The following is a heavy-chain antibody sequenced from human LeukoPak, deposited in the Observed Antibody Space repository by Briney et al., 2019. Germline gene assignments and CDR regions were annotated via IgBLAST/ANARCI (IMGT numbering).Heavy chain of an antibody. CDR1: GFTFSSYS. V-gene: IGHV3-48*01. CDR3: ATLSDFWSGYFDS. CDR2: ISSSSSTI. D-gene: IGHD3-3*01. Sequence: GGSLRLSCAASGFTFSSYSMNWVRQAPGKGLEWVSYISSSSSTIYYADSVKGRFTISRDNAKNSLYLQMTSLRVEDTAVYYCATLSDFWSGYFDSWGQGTLVTVSS. J-gene: IGHJ4*02.